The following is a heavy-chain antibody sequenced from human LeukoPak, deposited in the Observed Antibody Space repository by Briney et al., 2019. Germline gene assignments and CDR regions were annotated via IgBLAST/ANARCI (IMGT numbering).Heavy chain of an antibody. CDR3: ARGGPSVFDT. J-gene: IGHJ3*02. CDR2: ISSSGSNI. Sequence: PGGSLRLSCAASEFTFSDYYMSWIRQAPGKGLECVSYISSSGSNIYYADSVKGRFTISRDNAKNSLFVQMNSLRVEDTALYYCARGGPSVFDTWGQGTMVTVSS. CDR1: EFTFSDYY. V-gene: IGHV3-11*01.